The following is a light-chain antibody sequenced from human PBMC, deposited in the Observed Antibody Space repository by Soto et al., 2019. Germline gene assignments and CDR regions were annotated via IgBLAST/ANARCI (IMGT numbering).Light chain of an antibody. CDR2: GAS. CDR1: QSVSSIY. Sequence: EIVLTQSPGTLSLSPGERVTLSCRASQSVSSIYLAWYQQKPGQAPRLLIYGASSRATGIPDRFSGSGSGTDFTLTISSLEPEDFAVYYCQQYGSSHTFGQGTTLEIK. V-gene: IGKV3-20*01. CDR3: QQYGSSHT. J-gene: IGKJ2*01.